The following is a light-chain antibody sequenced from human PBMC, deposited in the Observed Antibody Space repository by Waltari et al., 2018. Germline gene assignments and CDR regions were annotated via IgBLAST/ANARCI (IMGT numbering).Light chain of an antibody. CDR1: QSVLYNSNNKNY. V-gene: IGKV4-1*01. Sequence: IVMTQSPDSLAVSLGERATINCKSSQSVLYNSNNKNYLAWYQQKPGQPPQLLIYWASTRESGVPDRFSGSGSGTDFTLTISSLQAEDVAVYYCQQYYSTITFGQGTRLEIK. J-gene: IGKJ5*01. CDR3: QQYYSTIT. CDR2: WAS.